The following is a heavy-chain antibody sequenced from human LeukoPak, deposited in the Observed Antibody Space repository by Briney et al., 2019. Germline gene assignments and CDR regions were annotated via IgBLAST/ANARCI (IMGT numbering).Heavy chain of an antibody. D-gene: IGHD2-21*02. CDR3: AITVDCRATTDCYSYFHH. Sequence: GGSLRLSCAASGFTFSSYGMHWVRQAPGKGLEWVAVILSDGSKEFYTDSVKGRFTISRDNAKDTLYLQVNSLRAEDTAVYYCAITVDCRATTDCYSYFHHWGQGTLVTVSS. J-gene: IGHJ1*01. CDR2: ILSDGSKE. CDR1: GFTFSSYG. V-gene: IGHV3-33*03.